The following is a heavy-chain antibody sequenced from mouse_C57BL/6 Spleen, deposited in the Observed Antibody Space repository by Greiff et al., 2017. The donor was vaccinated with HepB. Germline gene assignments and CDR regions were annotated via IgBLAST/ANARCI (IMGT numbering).Heavy chain of an antibody. V-gene: IGHV1-53*01. CDR1: GYTFTSYW. Sequence: QVQLQQPGTELVKPGASVKLSCKASGYTFTSYWMHWVKQRPGQGLEWIGNINPSNGGTNYNEKFKSKATLTVDKSSSTAYMQLRSLTSEDSAVYYCASPIYYDYQYYFDYWGQGTTLTVSS. J-gene: IGHJ2*01. CDR2: INPSNGGT. CDR3: ASPIYYDYQYYFDY. D-gene: IGHD2-4*01.